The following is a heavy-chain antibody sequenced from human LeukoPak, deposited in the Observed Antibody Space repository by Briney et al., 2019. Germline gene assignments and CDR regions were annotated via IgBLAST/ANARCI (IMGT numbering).Heavy chain of an antibody. D-gene: IGHD2-21*02. CDR2: IYSGGST. CDR1: GFTVSSND. CDR3: ARGGRVTPFDY. J-gene: IGHJ4*02. Sequence: GGSLRLSCAASGFTVSSNDMSWVRQAPGKGLEWVSVIYSGGSTYYADSVKGRFTISRDNSKNTLYLQMNSLRAEDTAVYYCARGGRVTPFDYWGQGTLVTVSS. V-gene: IGHV3-66*02.